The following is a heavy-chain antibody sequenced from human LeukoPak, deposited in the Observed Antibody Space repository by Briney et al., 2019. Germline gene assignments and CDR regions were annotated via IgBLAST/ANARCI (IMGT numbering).Heavy chain of an antibody. D-gene: IGHD3-16*02. CDR3: ARDLLGVWGSYRPFDY. CDR1: GFTFSSYW. J-gene: IGHJ4*02. CDR2: IKQDGSEK. Sequence: PGGSLRLSCAASGFTFSSYWMSWVRQAPGKGLEWVANIKQDGSEKYYVDSVKGRFTISRDNAKNSLYLQMNSLRAEDTAVYYCARDLLGVWGSYRPFDYWGQGTLVTVSS. V-gene: IGHV3-7*01.